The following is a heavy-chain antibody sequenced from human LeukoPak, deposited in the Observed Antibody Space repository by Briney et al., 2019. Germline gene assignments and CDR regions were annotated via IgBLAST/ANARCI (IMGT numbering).Heavy chain of an antibody. CDR2: IWYDGSNK. V-gene: IGHV3-33*01. Sequence: GRSLRLSCAASGFTFSSYGMHWVRQAPGKGLGWVAVIWYDGSNKYYADSVKGRFTISRDNSKNTLYLQMNSLRAEDTAVYYCARDPYDILTGPQHAFDIWGQGTMVTVSS. D-gene: IGHD3-9*01. CDR3: ARDPYDILTGPQHAFDI. J-gene: IGHJ3*02. CDR1: GFTFSSYG.